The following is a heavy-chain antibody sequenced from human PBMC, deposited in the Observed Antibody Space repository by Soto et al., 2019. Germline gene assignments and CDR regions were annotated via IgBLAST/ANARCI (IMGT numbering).Heavy chain of an antibody. V-gene: IGHV1-69*02. CDR1: GGTFSSYT. CDR2: IIPILGIA. D-gene: IGHD6-6*01. Sequence: QVQLVQSGAEVKKPGSSVKVSCKASGGTFSSYTISWVRQAPGHGLEWMGRIIPILGIANYAQKFQGRVTITADKSTSTAYMELSSLRSEDTAVYYCARRIAARKRDYYYYMDVWGKGTTVTVSS. CDR3: ARRIAARKRDYYYYMDV. J-gene: IGHJ6*03.